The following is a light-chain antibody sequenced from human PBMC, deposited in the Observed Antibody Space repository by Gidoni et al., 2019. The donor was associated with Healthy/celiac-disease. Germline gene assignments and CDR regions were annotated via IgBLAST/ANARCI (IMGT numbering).Light chain of an antibody. V-gene: IGKV1-9*01. CDR2: AAS. CDR1: QGISSY. CDR3: QQRNSYLYS. J-gene: IGKJ2*03. Sequence: DIQLTQSPSFLSASVGDRVTSTCRASQGISSYLAWYQQKPGKAPKLLIYAASTLQSGVPSRFSGSGSGTEFTLTISSLQPEDFATYYCQQRNSYLYSFGQGTKLEIK.